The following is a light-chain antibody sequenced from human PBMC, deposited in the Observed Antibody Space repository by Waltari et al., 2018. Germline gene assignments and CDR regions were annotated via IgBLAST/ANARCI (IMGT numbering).Light chain of an antibody. CDR3: QSYDSSLRGFV. CDR1: SSTTGAGYD. CDR2: GNT. J-gene: IGLJ1*01. V-gene: IGLV1-40*01. Sequence: QSVLTQPPSVSGAPGPRITLPCAGTSSTTGAGYDLYWYQQLPGTAPKLLIYGNTNRPSGVPDRISGSKSGTSASLAITGLQADDEADYYCQSYDSSLRGFVFGTGTEVTIL.